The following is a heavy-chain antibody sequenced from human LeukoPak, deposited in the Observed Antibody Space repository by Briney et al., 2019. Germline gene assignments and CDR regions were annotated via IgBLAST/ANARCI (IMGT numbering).Heavy chain of an antibody. CDR3: ARDRSTRWDSDWFDP. Sequence: SETLSLTCTVSGGSIGRYYWSWIRQPAGEGLEWLGRYHTSGSDNYNPSLKSRVTMSVDTPQIQFSLQLTSVSAADTAVYYCARDRSTRWDSDWFDPWGQGTLVTVSS. J-gene: IGHJ5*02. V-gene: IGHV4-4*07. CDR1: GGSIGRYY. D-gene: IGHD1-26*01. CDR2: YHTSGSD.